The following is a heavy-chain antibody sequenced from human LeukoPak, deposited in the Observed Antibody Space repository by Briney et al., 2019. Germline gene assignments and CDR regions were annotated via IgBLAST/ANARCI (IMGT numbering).Heavy chain of an antibody. J-gene: IGHJ3*02. V-gene: IGHV1-69*05. Sequence: GASVKVSCKASGGTFSSYAINWVRQAPGQGLEWVGGITSIFDSTNYAQKFQGRVTMSTDESRTTAYMELSSLRSEDTAVYYCASWEDIVVVPAVRAFDIWGQGTMVTVSS. CDR1: GGTFSSYA. CDR2: ITSIFDST. D-gene: IGHD2-2*01. CDR3: ASWEDIVVVPAVRAFDI.